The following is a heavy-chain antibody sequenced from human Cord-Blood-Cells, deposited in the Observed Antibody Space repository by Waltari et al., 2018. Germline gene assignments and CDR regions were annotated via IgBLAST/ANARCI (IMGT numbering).Heavy chain of an antibody. Sequence: EVQLVQSGAEVKKPGESLKISCKGSGYSFTSYWIGWVRQMPGKGLEWRGIIYPGSSYTRYTPTFQGQVTISADKSISTAYLQWSSLSAADTAMYYCARHVTVHCYFDLWGRGTLVTVSS. CDR1: GYSFTSYW. V-gene: IGHV5-51*01. J-gene: IGHJ2*01. D-gene: IGHD1-20*01. CDR2: IYPGSSYT. CDR3: ARHVTVHCYFDL.